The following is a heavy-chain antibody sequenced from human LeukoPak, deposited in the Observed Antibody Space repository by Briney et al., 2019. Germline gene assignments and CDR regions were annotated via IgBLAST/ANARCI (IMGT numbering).Heavy chain of an antibody. CDR3: AKDSSGYYVGRFDP. V-gene: IGHV3-23*01. CDR2: ISGSGGST. J-gene: IGHJ5*02. Sequence: PGGSLRLSCAASGFTFSSYAMSWVRQAPGKGLEWVSAISGSGGSTYYADSVKGRFTISRDNSKNTLYLQMNNLRAEDTAVYYCAKDSSGYYVGRFDPWGQGTLVTVSS. D-gene: IGHD3-22*01. CDR1: GFTFSSYA.